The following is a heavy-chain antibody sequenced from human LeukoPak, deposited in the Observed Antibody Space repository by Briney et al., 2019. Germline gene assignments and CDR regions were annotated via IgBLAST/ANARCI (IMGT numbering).Heavy chain of an antibody. CDR2: ISGSGGST. CDR3: AKAPDYGDYSWFDP. J-gene: IGHJ5*02. CDR1: GITFSAYA. V-gene: IGHV3-23*01. Sequence: PGGSLRLSCAASGITFSAYAMNWVRQAPGKGPEWVSAISGSGGSTYYADSVKGRFTISRDNSKNTVYLQMNSLRAEDTAVYYCAKAPDYGDYSWFDPWGQGTLVTVSS. D-gene: IGHD4-17*01.